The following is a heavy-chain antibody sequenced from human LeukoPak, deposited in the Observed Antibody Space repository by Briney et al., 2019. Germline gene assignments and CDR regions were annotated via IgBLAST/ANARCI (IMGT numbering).Heavy chain of an antibody. V-gene: IGHV4-59*01. CDR2: IYYSGST. D-gene: IGHD5-24*01. Sequence: WETLSLTCTVSGGSISSYYWSWIRQPPGKGLEGIGYIYYSGSTNYNPSLKSRVTISVDTSKNQFSLKLSSVPAADRAVYYLARGTVPGWLQSPLCYSAYWGQGTLVTVSS. J-gene: IGHJ4*02. CDR1: GGSISSYY. CDR3: ARGTVPGWLQSPLCYSAY.